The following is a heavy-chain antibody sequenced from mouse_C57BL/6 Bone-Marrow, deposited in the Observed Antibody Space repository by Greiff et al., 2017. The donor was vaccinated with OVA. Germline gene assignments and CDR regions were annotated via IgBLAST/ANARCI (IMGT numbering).Heavy chain of an antibody. Sequence: QVQLQQSGPELVKPGASVKISCKASGYAFSSSWMNWVKQRPGKGLEWIGRIYPGDGDTNYNGKFKGKATLTADKSSSTAYMQLSSLTSEDSAVYFCARKGGIHYYAMDYWGQGTSVTVSS. CDR1: GYAFSSSW. CDR3: ARKGGIHYYAMDY. V-gene: IGHV1-82*01. CDR2: IYPGDGDT. J-gene: IGHJ4*01.